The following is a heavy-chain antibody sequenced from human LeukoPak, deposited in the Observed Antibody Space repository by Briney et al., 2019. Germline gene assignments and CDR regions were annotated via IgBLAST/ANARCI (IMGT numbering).Heavy chain of an antibody. CDR3: AREGRGYYYY. CDR1: GFTFSSYE. CDR2: ISSSGTTI. V-gene: IGHV3-48*03. D-gene: IGHD3-22*01. Sequence: GGSLRLSCAASGFTFSSYEMNWVRQAPGKGLEWVSYISSSGTTIYYADSVKGRFTISRDNAKNSLFLQMSSLRAEDTAVYYCAREGRGYYYYWGQGTLVTVSS. J-gene: IGHJ4*02.